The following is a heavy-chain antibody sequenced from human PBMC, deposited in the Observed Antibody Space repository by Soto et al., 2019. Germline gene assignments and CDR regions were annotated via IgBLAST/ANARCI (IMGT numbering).Heavy chain of an antibody. Sequence: ELQLLESGGGFVQPGGSLRLSCAASGFTFYTYAMSWVRQAPGKGLEWVSAISGSGDNTYYADSVKGRFTISRDNSKNTLYLQMNRLRAEDTALYYCARADVTSYCIGTCYHRGIDYWGQGTLVAVSS. CDR2: ISGSGDNT. CDR1: GFTFYTYA. J-gene: IGHJ4*02. V-gene: IGHV3-23*01. D-gene: IGHD2-15*01. CDR3: ARADVTSYCIGTCYHRGIDY.